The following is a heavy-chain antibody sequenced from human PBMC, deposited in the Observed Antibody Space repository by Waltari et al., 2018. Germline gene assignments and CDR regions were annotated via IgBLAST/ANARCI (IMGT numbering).Heavy chain of an antibody. CDR3: ARGDDYYDSSGYSNWFDP. Sequence: QVQLVQSGAEVKKPGASVKVSCKASGYTFTSYDINWVRQTTGQGLEWMGWRNPYSGNTGYAQKFHGRVTMTRNTSISTAYMELSSMRSEDTAVYYCARGDDYYDSSGYSNWFDPWGQGTLVTVSS. CDR1: GYTFTSYD. D-gene: IGHD3-22*01. V-gene: IGHV1-8*01. CDR2: RNPYSGNT. J-gene: IGHJ5*02.